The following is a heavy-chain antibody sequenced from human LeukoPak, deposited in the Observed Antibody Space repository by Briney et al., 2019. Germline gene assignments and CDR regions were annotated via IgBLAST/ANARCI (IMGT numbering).Heavy chain of an antibody. J-gene: IGHJ6*02. D-gene: IGHD3-10*01. V-gene: IGHV3-30*18. CDR3: AKATMVRGVINYYYYGMDV. Sequence: GGSLRLSCAASGFTFSSYGMHWVRQAPGKGLEGVAVISYDGSNKYYADSVKGRFTISRDNSKNTLYLQMNSLRAEDTAVYYCAKATMVRGVINYYYYGMDVWGQGTTVTVSS. CDR2: ISYDGSNK. CDR1: GFTFSSYG.